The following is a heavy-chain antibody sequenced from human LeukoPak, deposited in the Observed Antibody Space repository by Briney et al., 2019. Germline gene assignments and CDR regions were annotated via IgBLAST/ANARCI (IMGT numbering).Heavy chain of an antibody. CDR3: ARASYARSAYRPTVHFDY. CDR1: GGTFSSYA. V-gene: IGHV1-46*01. J-gene: IGHJ4*01. D-gene: IGHD2-2*01. Sequence: ASVKVSCKASGGTFSSYAISWVRQAPGQGLEWMGIINPSDDSTRYAQKFQGRVTMPKDTSTNPVSMHLTSLSSNDTAVYSCARASYARSAYRPTVHFDYSGPGTLVTVSS. CDR2: INPSDDST.